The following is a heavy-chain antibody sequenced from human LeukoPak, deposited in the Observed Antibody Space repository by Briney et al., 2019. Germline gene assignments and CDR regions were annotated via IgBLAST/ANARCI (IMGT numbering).Heavy chain of an antibody. D-gene: IGHD2-15*01. CDR1: GFSLSSYA. CDR3: AKAPVTSCRCVFCYPFDS. V-gene: IGHV3-23*01. CDR2: TSSSDAGK. J-gene: IGHJ4*02. Sequence: GGSLRLSCTVSGFSLSSYALSWVRRAPGKGLEWVSATSSSDAGKYYADSVRGRFTISRDNSTNTMYLQMNSLRVEDAAVYYCAKAPVTSCRCVFCYPFDSWGQGTLVTVSS.